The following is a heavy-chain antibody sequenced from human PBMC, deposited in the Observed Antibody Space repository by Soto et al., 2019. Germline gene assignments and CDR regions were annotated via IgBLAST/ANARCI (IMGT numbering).Heavy chain of an antibody. CDR3: TRGYGSTTTCLGPYRYMDV. CDR2: INWNGGSA. CDR1: GFTFDDYG. D-gene: IGHD2-2*01. Sequence: EVQLVESGGGVVRPGGSLRLSCAASGFTFDDYGMSWVRQAAGKGLEWVSGINWNGGSADYVDSVKGRFTISGHNAKNSLYLHMNSLDAEATALYYCTRGYGSTTTCLGPYRYMDVWGKGNTVIVSS. J-gene: IGHJ6*03. V-gene: IGHV3-20*04.